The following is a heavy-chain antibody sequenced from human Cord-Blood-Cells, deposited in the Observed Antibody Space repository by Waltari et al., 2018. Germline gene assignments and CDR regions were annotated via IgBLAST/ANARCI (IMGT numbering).Heavy chain of an antibody. CDR2: IYYSGST. CDR1: GGSISSSSYY. J-gene: IGHJ5*02. V-gene: IGHV4-39*01. Sequence: QLQLQESGPGLVKPSETLSLTCTVSGGSISSSSYYWGWIRQPPGKGLEWIGSIYYSGSTICSPALRSRVTISVDTSKNQFSLRLSAVTAADTAVYYCAAGMAAAGTRWFDPWGQGTLVTVSS. D-gene: IGHD6-13*01. CDR3: AAGMAAAGTRWFDP.